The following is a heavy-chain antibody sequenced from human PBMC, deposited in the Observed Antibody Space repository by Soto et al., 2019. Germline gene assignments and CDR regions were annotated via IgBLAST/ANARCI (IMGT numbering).Heavy chain of an antibody. CDR3: ARRGSR. CDR2: IHPGGQTI. D-gene: IGHD2-15*01. V-gene: IGHV3-48*03. J-gene: IGHJ3*01. CDR1: GFTFSSSE. Sequence: SGGSLRLSCAASGFTFSSSEMYWVRQAPGKGLEWISCIHPGGQTIFYAESVKGRFTISRDNAKHSVYLQMNSLRAEDTAVYYCARRGSRWGRGTKGTV.